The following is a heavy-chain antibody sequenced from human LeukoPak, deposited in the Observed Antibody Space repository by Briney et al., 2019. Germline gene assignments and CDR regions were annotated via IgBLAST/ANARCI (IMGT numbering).Heavy chain of an antibody. Sequence: ASVKVSCKASGYTFTSYAMHWVRQAPGQRLEWMGWINAGNGNTKYSQKFQGRVTITRDTSASTAYMELSSLRSEDTAVYYCARDPPIFGVVIIGGYYGMDVWGQGTTVTVSS. D-gene: IGHD3-3*01. CDR1: GYTFTSYA. CDR3: ARDPPIFGVVIIGGYYGMDV. V-gene: IGHV1-3*01. CDR2: INAGNGNT. J-gene: IGHJ6*02.